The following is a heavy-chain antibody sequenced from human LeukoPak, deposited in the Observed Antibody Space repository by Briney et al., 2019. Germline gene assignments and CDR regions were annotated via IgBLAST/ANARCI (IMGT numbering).Heavy chain of an antibody. V-gene: IGHV4-59*01. D-gene: IGHD3-9*01. CDR1: GGSISSYY. CDR3: GRRTYYDTLTGYTYWYFDL. J-gene: IGHJ2*01. CDR2: ISYSGST. Sequence: SETLSLTCTVSGGSISSYYWSWIRQPPGKRLEWIGYISYSGSTDYNPSLKSRVTMSVDTSKNQFSLKLSSVTAADTAVYYCGRRTYYDTLTGYTYWYFDLWGRGTLVTVSS.